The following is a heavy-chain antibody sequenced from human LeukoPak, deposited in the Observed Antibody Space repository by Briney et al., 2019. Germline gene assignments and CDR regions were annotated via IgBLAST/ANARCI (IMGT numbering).Heavy chain of an antibody. V-gene: IGHV4-30-2*01. CDR2: IYHSGST. Sequence: SQTLSLTCTVSGGSISSGGYYWSWIRQPPGKGLEWIGYIYHSGSTYYNPSLKSRVTISVDRSKNQFSLKLSSVTAADTAVYYCARGHRTGYSYGPILYFDYWGQGTLVTVSS. CDR3: ARGHRTGYSYGPILYFDY. D-gene: IGHD5-18*01. J-gene: IGHJ4*02. CDR1: GGSISSGGYY.